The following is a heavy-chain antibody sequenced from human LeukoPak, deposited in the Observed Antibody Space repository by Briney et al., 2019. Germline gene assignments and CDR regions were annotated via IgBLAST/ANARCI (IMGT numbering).Heavy chain of an antibody. Sequence: GGSLRLSCAASGFTVSSNYMTCVRQAPGKVLELGSSIYSCGRTYYADSVKGRFTISRDSSKNTLYLQMTSLRAEDTAVYFCARDHLGGSCGSLSCYTSFSNWGQGTLVTVSS. J-gene: IGHJ4*02. CDR2: IYSCGRT. CDR3: ARDHLGGSCGSLSCYTSFSN. CDR1: GFTVSSNY. V-gene: IGHV3-53*01. D-gene: IGHD2-2*02.